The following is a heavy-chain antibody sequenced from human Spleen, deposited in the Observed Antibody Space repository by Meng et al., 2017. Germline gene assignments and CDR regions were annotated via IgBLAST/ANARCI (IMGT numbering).Heavy chain of an antibody. CDR2: ISYDGSNK. V-gene: IGHV3-30*04. CDR1: GFTFRSYA. J-gene: IGHJ4*02. D-gene: IGHD3-3*01. CDR3: ARDLGWVLFDY. Sequence: LVGVWVGVLQPGRALVLYCAASGFTFRSYAMHWVRQAPGKGLEWVAVISYDGSNKYYADSVKGRFTISRDNAKNTLYLQMNSLGADDTAVYYCARDLGWVLFDYWGQGALVTSPQ.